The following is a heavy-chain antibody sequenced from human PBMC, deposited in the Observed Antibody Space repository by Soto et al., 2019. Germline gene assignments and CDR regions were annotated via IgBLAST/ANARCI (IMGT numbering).Heavy chain of an antibody. CDR3: ARDRSGGSGGYYLI. J-gene: IGHJ4*02. V-gene: IGHV1-69*13. D-gene: IGHD3-22*01. CDR2: IIPIFGTA. CDR1: GGTFSSYA. Sequence: VASVKVSCKASGGTFSSYAISWVRRAPGQGLEWMGGIIPIFGTANYAQKFQGRVTITADESTSTAYMELSSLRSEDTAVYYCARDRSGGSGGYYLIWAQGTLVTVSS.